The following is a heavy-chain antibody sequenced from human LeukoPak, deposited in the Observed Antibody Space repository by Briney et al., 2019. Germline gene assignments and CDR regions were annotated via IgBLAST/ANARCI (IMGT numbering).Heavy chain of an antibody. V-gene: IGHV4-38-2*02. Sequence: KPSETLSLTCTVSGYSISSGYYWGWIRQPPGKGLEWIGSIYHSGSTYHNPSLKSRVTISVDTSKNQFSLKLSSVTAADTAVYYCARDYDSSGYCLDYWGQGTLVTVSS. CDR1: GYSISSGYY. D-gene: IGHD3-22*01. CDR2: IYHSGST. CDR3: ARDYDSSGYCLDY. J-gene: IGHJ4*02.